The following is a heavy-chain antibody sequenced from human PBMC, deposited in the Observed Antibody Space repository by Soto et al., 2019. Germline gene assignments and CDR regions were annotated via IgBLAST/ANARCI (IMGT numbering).Heavy chain of an antibody. D-gene: IGHD5-12*01. CDR3: ARQIVATKTPDY. CDR1: GGSISRLSYT. CDR2: IYTSGET. V-gene: IGHV4-39*01. Sequence: SETLSLTCTVSGGSISRLSYTWGCIRQSPRNRKEWIGTIYTSGETYYNPSLMSRVTLFVDTSKNQVSLKLSSVTAADTALYDCARQIVATKTPDYWGLGTLVTVSS. J-gene: IGHJ4*02.